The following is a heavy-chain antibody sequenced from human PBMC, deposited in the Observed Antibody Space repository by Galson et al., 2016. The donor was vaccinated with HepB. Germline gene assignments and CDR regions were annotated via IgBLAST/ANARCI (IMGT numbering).Heavy chain of an antibody. J-gene: IGHJ3*01. CDR3: ARVEACSDGNCPHDAFDV. D-gene: IGHD2-15*01. CDR2: INPSGGST. CDR1: AHIFTSSY. V-gene: IGHV1-46*01. Sequence: SVKVSCKASAHIFTSSYMHWVRQAPGQGLEWMGIINPSGGSTSSAQKFQGRLTMTSDTSTNTVYMELSSLRSEDTALYFCARVEACSDGNCPHDAFDVWGQGTMVTVSS.